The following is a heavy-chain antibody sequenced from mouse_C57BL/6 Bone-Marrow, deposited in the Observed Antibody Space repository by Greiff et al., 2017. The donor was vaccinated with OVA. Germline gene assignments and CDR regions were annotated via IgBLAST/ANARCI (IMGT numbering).Heavy chain of an antibody. J-gene: IGHJ4*01. Sequence: EVKLVESGGGLVQPGGSLSLSCAASGFTFTDYYMSWVRQPPGKALEWLGFIRNKANGYTTEYSASVKGRFTISRDNSQSILYLQMNALSAEDSATYYCARYYYSNSLDYWGQGTSVTVSS. D-gene: IGHD2-5*01. V-gene: IGHV7-3*01. CDR1: GFTFTDYY. CDR3: ARYYYSNSLDY. CDR2: IRNKANGYTT.